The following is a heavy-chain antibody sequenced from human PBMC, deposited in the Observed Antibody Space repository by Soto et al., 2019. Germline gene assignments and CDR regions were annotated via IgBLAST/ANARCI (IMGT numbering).Heavy chain of an antibody. CDR2: ISSNGGST. Sequence: PGGSLRLSCSASGFTFSSYAMHWVRQAPGKGLEYVSAISSNGGSTYYADSVKGRFTISRDNSKNTLYLQMSSLRAEDTAVYYCVKCEAVVVVAHPYGMDVWGQGTTVTVSS. D-gene: IGHD2-15*01. CDR1: GFTFSSYA. CDR3: VKCEAVVVVAHPYGMDV. V-gene: IGHV3-64D*08. J-gene: IGHJ6*02.